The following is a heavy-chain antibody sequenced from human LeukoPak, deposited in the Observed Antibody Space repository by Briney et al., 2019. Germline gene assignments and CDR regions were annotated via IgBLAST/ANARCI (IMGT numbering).Heavy chain of an antibody. D-gene: IGHD6-13*01. CDR1: GYTFTDYY. V-gene: IGHV1-2*02. J-gene: IGHJ3*02. CDR2: IDPNSGAT. CDR3: ARGAFIAAANDAFDI. Sequence: ASVKVSCKASGYTFTDYYIHWVRQTPGQGLEWMAWIDPNSGATNYAQKFQGRITMTRDTSISTAYMELSRLRSDDTAVYYCARGAFIAAANDAFDIWGQGTMVTVSS.